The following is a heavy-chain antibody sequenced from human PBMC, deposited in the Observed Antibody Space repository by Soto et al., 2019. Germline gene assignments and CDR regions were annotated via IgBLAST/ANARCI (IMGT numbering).Heavy chain of an antibody. CDR2: INHSGST. Sequence: TSETLSLTCTVSGGSISSYYWSWIRQPPGKGLEWIGEINHSGSTNYNPSLKSRVTISVDTSKNQFSLKLSSVTAADTAVYYCARQRYYYYYMDVWGKGTTVTVSS. J-gene: IGHJ6*03. CDR1: GGSISSYY. CDR3: ARQRYYYYYMDV. V-gene: IGHV4-34*01.